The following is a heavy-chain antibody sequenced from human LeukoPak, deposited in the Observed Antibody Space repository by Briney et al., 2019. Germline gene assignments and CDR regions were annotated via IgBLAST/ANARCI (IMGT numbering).Heavy chain of an antibody. Sequence: SGPTLVEPTQTLTLTCTFSGFSLTTTKVGVGWIRLPPGKALEWLAIIYWDDDKRYSPSLKSRLTLTKDTSKSQVVLTMTNMDPAETGTYYCAHCRSRAHDSNRDCDYWGQGTLVTVSS. CDR3: AHCRSRAHDSNRDCDY. CDR1: GFSLTTTKVG. J-gene: IGHJ4*02. D-gene: IGHD3-22*01. V-gene: IGHV2-5*02. CDR2: IYWDDDK.